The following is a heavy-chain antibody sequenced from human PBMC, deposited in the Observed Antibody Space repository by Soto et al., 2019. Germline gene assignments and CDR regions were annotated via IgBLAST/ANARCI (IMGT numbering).Heavy chain of an antibody. CDR2: IYYSGST. CDR3: ARDDITMVRGVITYYGMDV. V-gene: IGHV4-59*01. D-gene: IGHD3-10*01. Sequence: QVQLQESGPGLVKPSETLSLTCTVSGGSISSYYWSWIRQPPGKGLEWIGYIYYSGSTNYNPSLKSRVTISVDTSKNQFSLQLSSVTAADTAVYYCARDDITMVRGVITYYGMDVWGQGTTVTVSS. J-gene: IGHJ6*02. CDR1: GGSISSYY.